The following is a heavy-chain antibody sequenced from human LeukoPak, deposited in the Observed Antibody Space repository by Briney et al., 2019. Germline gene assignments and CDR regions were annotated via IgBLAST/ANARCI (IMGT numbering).Heavy chain of an antibody. J-gene: IGHJ4*02. Sequence: ASVKVSCKASGYTFTAYYMHWVRQAPGQGLEWMGWINPNSGGTNYAQKFQGRVTMTRDTSITTAYMELSGLRSDDTAVYYCANTYNNDWYWDYWGQGTLVTVSS. D-gene: IGHD1-14*01. V-gene: IGHV1-2*02. CDR1: GYTFTAYY. CDR2: INPNSGGT. CDR3: ANTYNNDWYWDY.